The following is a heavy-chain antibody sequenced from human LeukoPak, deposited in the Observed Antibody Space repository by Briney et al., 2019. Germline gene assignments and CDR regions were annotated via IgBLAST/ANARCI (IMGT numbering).Heavy chain of an antibody. Sequence: GGSLRLSCAASGFTFSSYGMHWVRQAPGKGLEWVAVIWYDGSNKYYADSVKGRFTISRDNSKNTLYLQMNSLRAEDTAVYYCARNRRPAIIDDYWGQGTLVTVSS. CDR3: ARNRRPAIIDDY. CDR2: IWYDGSNK. D-gene: IGHD2-2*01. CDR1: GFTFSSYG. J-gene: IGHJ4*02. V-gene: IGHV3-33*01.